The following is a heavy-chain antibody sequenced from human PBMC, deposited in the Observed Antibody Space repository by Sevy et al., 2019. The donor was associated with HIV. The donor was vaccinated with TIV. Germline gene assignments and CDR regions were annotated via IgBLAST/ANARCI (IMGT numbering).Heavy chain of an antibody. V-gene: IGHV3-23*01. Sequence: GGSPRLSCAASEFTFSSYAMSWVRQAPGKGLEWVSSISGSRRYTYYADSVEGRFTISRDNSKNTLYVQMNSLRAEDTAVYYCAKGFCSGGTCPRDYYYYGMDVWGQGTTVTVSS. D-gene: IGHD2-15*01. CDR3: AKGFCSGGTCPRDYYYYGMDV. CDR2: ISGSRRYT. CDR1: EFTFSSYA. J-gene: IGHJ6*02.